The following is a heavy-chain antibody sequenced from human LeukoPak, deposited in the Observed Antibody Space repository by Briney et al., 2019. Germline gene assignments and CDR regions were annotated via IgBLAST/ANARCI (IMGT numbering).Heavy chain of an antibody. D-gene: IGHD2-15*01. CDR3: ATRSTGVAATFDS. CDR1: GVTISSYY. J-gene: IGHJ4*02. CDR2: IYYSGNT. V-gene: IGHV4-59*01. Sequence: SETLSLTCTASGVTISSYYWSWIRQPPGKGLEWIGYIYYSGNTIYNPSLKRRGTISVDTSKSQFSLKLGSVTAADTAVYYCATRSTGVAATFDSWGQGGLVTVSS.